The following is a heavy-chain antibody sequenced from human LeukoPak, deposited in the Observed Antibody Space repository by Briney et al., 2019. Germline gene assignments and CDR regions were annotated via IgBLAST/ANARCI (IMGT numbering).Heavy chain of an antibody. V-gene: IGHV3-7*02. Sequence: PGGSLRLSCAASGFTFRRYWMSWARQASGKGLEWVANIKQDGSEKYYVDSVKGRFTISRDNAKNSLYLQMNSLRAEDTAVYYCVGLGENYWGQGTLVTVS. D-gene: IGHD3-10*01. CDR1: GFTFRRYW. CDR3: VGLGENY. J-gene: IGHJ4*02. CDR2: IKQDGSEK.